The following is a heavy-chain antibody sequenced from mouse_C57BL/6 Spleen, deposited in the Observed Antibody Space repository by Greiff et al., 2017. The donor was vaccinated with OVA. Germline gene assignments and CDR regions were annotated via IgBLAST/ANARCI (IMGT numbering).Heavy chain of an antibody. D-gene: IGHD1-1*01. J-gene: IGHJ4*01. V-gene: IGHV1-72*01. CDR1: GYTFTSYW. CDR2: IDPNSGGT. CDR3: ARSYYYGSSSPYAMDY. Sequence: QVHVKQPGAELVKPGASVKLSCKASGYTFTSYWMHWVKQRPGRGLEWIGRIDPNSGGTKYNEKFKSKATLTVDKPSSTAYMQLSSLTSEDSAVYYCARSYYYGSSSPYAMDYWGQGTSVTVSS.